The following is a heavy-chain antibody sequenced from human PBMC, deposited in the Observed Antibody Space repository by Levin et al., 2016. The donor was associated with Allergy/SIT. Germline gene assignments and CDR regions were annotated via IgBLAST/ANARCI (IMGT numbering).Heavy chain of an antibody. V-gene: IGHV3-30*03. Sequence: GESLKISCAAPGFTFSNYGMHWVRQAPGKGLEWVAIISYDGSDKFYADSVKGRFTISRDNSRNTLFLQMNSLRVEDTALYYCVRRFCDIGGCYSHLHYWGQGTLVTVSS. CDR3: VRRFCDIGGCYSHLHY. D-gene: IGHD2-15*01. CDR1: GFTFSNYG. CDR2: ISYDGSDK. J-gene: IGHJ4*02.